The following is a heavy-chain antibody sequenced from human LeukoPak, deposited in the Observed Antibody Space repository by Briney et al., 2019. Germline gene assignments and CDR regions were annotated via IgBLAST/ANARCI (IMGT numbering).Heavy chain of an antibody. D-gene: IGHD3-22*01. V-gene: IGHV4-59*01. CDR2: IYYSGST. Sequence: PSETLSLTCAVYGGSFSDYYWSWIRQPPGKGLEWIGYIYYSGSTNYNPSLKSRVTISVDTSKNQFSLKLSSVTAADTAVYYCARATFDYYDSSGYYYAHFDYWGQGTLVTVSS. CDR3: ARATFDYYDSSGYYYAHFDY. J-gene: IGHJ4*02. CDR1: GGSFSDYY.